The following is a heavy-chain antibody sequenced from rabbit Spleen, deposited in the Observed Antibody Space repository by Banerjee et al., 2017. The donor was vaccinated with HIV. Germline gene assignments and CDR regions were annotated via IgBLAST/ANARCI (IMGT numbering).Heavy chain of an antibody. CDR3: ARDTSSSFSSYGMDL. Sequence: QEQLEESGGGLVKPEGSLTLTCIASGVSFSGDSYMCWVRQAPGKGLEWIACIDTGSSGFTYFAGWAKGRFTISKTSSTTVTLQMTSLTAADTATYFCARDTSSSFSSYGMDLWGPGTLVTVS. J-gene: IGHJ6*01. CDR1: GVSFSGDSY. V-gene: IGHV1S45*01. CDR2: IDTGSSGFT. D-gene: IGHD1-1*01.